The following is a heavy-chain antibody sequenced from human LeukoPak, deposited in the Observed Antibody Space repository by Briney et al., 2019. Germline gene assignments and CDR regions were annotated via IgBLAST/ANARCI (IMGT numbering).Heavy chain of an antibody. V-gene: IGHV1-58*02. CDR2: IVVGSGNT. CDR3: AAAHDHSAREDYGMDV. Sequence: GASVKVSCKASGFTFTSSAMQWVRQARGQRLEWIGWIVVGSGNTNYAQKFQERVTITRDMSTSTAYMELSSLRSEDTAAYYCAAAHDHSAREDYGMDVWGQGTTVTVSS. D-gene: IGHD6-25*01. CDR1: GFTFTSSA. J-gene: IGHJ6*02.